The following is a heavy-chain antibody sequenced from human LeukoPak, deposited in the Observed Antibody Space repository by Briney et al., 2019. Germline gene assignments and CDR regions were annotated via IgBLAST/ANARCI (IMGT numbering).Heavy chain of an antibody. CDR2: IYHSGST. J-gene: IGHJ5*02. CDR3: ASAIFGVVTSAFDP. V-gene: IGHV4-30-2*01. D-gene: IGHD3-3*01. CDR1: GGSISSGGYY. Sequence: PSETLSLTCTVSGGSISSGGYYWSWIRQPPGKGLEWIGYIYHSGSTYYNPSLKSRVTISVDRSKNQFSLKLSSVTAADTAVYYCASAIFGVVTSAFDPWGQGTLVTVSS.